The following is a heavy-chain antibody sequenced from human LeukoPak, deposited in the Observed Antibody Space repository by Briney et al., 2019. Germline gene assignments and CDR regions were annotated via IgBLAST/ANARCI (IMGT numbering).Heavy chain of an antibody. CDR3: ARGRQLARPYYYYGMDV. Sequence: GGSLRLSCAASGFTFSSYSMNWVRQAPGKGLEWVSYISSSSSTIYYADSVKGRFTISRDNAKNSLYLQMNSLRDEDTAVYYCARGRQLARPYYYYGMDVWGQGTTVTVSS. V-gene: IGHV3-48*02. CDR2: ISSSSSTI. D-gene: IGHD6-6*01. CDR1: GFTFSSYS. J-gene: IGHJ6*02.